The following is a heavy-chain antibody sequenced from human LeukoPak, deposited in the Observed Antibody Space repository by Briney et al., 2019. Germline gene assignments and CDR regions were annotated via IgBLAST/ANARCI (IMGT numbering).Heavy chain of an antibody. Sequence: PGGSLRLSCAASGFTFSDYYMSWIRQAPGKGLEWVAFIRYDGSNKYYADSVKGRFTISRDNSKNTLYLQMNSLRAEDTAVYYCARSLSGYSSSWSFDYWGQGTLVTVSS. CDR2: IRYDGSNK. CDR1: GFTFSDYY. D-gene: IGHD6-13*01. CDR3: ARSLSGYSSSWSFDY. J-gene: IGHJ4*02. V-gene: IGHV3-30*02.